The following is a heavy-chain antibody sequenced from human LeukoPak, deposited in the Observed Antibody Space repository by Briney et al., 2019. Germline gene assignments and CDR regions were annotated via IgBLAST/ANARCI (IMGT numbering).Heavy chain of an antibody. Sequence: ASVKVSCKASGYTFTGYYMHWVRQAPGQGLEWMGWINPNSGGTNYAQKFQGRVTMTRDTSISTAYMGLSRLRSDDTAMYYCARGIASTCCYGPSCNWFDPWGQGTLLTVSS. V-gene: IGHV1-2*02. D-gene: IGHD2-2*01. CDR3: ARGIASTCCYGPSCNWFDP. CDR2: INPNSGGT. CDR1: GYTFTGYY. J-gene: IGHJ5*02.